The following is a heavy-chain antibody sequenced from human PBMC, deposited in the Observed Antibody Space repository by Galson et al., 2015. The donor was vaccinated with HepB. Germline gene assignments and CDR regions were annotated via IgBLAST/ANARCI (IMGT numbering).Heavy chain of an antibody. J-gene: IGHJ4*02. V-gene: IGHV7-4-1*02. CDR2: INTNTGNP. CDR3: ARGGGTDYDILTGYYIFDY. CDR1: GYTFTSYA. D-gene: IGHD3-9*01. Sequence: SVKVSCKASGYTFTSYAMNWVRQAPGQGLEWMGWINTNTGNPTYAQGFTGRFVFSLDTSVSTAYLQISSLKAEDTAVYYCARGGGTDYDILTGYYIFDYWGQGTLVTVSS.